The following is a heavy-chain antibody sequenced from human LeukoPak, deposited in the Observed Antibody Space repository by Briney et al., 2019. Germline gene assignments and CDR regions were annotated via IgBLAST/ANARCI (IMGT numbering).Heavy chain of an antibody. V-gene: IGHV4-39*01. D-gene: IGHD6-19*01. Sequence: SETLSLTCSVSGYTITSSSFYWGWISQPPGKGRTWVGNIYYDGRTYYNPSLRSRVIITADTSKNQFSLKVSSVTAADTAIYYCAGHWPVAETDENLNHYFSYYMDVWGKGTTVTVSS. J-gene: IGHJ6*03. CDR2: IYYDGRT. CDR1: GYTITSSSFY. CDR3: AGHWPVAETDENLNHYFSYYMDV.